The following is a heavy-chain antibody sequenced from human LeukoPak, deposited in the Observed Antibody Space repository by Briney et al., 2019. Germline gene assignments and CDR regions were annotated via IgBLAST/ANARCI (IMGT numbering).Heavy chain of an antibody. J-gene: IGHJ6*02. CDR3: ARSPQYYDFWSGYYKDYYYGMDV. V-gene: IGHV4-4*07. CDR1: GGSISSNY. CDR2: IYTGGGT. D-gene: IGHD3-3*01. Sequence: SETLSLTCTVSGGSISSNYWSWIRQPAGKGLEWIGRIYTGGGTNYNPSLKSRVTMSVDTSKNQFSLKLSSVTAADTAVYYCARSPQYYDFWSGYYKDYYYGMDVWGQGTTVTVSS.